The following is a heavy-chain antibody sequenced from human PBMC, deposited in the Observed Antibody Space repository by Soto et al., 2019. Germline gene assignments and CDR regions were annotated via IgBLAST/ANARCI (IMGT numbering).Heavy chain of an antibody. CDR2: IIPIFGTA. CDR1: GGTFSSYA. J-gene: IGHJ6*02. V-gene: IGHV1-69*13. D-gene: IGHD5-18*01. Sequence: GASVKVSCKTSGGTFSSYAISWVRQAPGQGLEWMGGIIPIFGTANYAQKLQGRVTITADESTSTAYMELSSLRSEDTAVYYCARVSIQLIYYYYYGMDVWGQGTTVTVSS. CDR3: ARVSIQLIYYYYYGMDV.